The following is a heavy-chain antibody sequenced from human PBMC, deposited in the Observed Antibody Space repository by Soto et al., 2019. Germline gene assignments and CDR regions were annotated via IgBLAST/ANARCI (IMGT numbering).Heavy chain of an antibody. CDR3: ARENNVLPGGYFDY. V-gene: IGHV4-30-2*01. CDR2: IYHSGST. J-gene: IGHJ4*02. Sequence: SETLSLTCAVSGGTISNGGYSWSCIRQQPEKNLERMGNIYHSGSTYYNPSLKSRVTISVDRSKNQFSLKLSSATAADTAVYYCARENNVLPGGYFDYWGQGTLVTVSS. CDR1: GGTISNGGYS. D-gene: IGHD3-10*01.